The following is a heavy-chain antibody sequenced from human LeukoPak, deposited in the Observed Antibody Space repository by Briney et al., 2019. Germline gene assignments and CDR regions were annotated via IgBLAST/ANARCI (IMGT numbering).Heavy chain of an antibody. Sequence: SETLSLTCAVYGGSFSGYYWSWIRQPPGKGLEWIGEINHSGSTNYNPSLKSRVTISVDTSKNQFSLKLSSVTAADTAVYYCARASRVVSGDDYYYVMDVWGQGTPVTVSS. CDR1: GGSFSGYY. CDR3: ARASRVVSGDDYYYVMDV. J-gene: IGHJ6*02. D-gene: IGHD7-27*01. V-gene: IGHV4-34*01. CDR2: INHSGST.